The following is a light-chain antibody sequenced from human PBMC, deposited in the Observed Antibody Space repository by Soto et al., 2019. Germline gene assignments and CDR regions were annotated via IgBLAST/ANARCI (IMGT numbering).Light chain of an antibody. J-gene: IGLJ1*01. Sequence: QSALTQPASVSGSPGQSITISCTGTSSDVGGYNYVSWYQQHPGKAPKLMIYDVSNRPSGVSNRFSGSKSDNTASLTISGLQPEDEADYYCCSYTSSTTYVFGTGTKLTVL. CDR1: SSDVGGYNY. CDR3: CSYTSSTTYV. CDR2: DVS. V-gene: IGLV2-14*01.